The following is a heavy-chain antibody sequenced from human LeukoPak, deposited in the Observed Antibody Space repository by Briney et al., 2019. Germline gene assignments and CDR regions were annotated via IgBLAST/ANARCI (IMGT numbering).Heavy chain of an antibody. D-gene: IGHD2-21*01. Sequence: ASGKVSCKASGYTFTGYYMHWVRQAPGQRLEWMGWINPNSGGTNYAQKFQGSVTMTRDTSISTAYMELSRLRSDDTAVYYCARGCATSLLPSFYYYMDVWGKGTTVTISS. V-gene: IGHV1-2*02. CDR3: ARGCATSLLPSFYYYMDV. CDR2: INPNSGGT. J-gene: IGHJ6*03. CDR1: GYTFTGYY.